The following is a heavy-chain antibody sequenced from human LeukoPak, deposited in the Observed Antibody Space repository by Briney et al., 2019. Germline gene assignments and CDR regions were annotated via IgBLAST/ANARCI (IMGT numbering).Heavy chain of an antibody. CDR2: IYYSGST. J-gene: IGHJ4*02. D-gene: IGHD2-2*03. Sequence: SETLSLTCTVSGGSISSSSYYWGWIRQPPGKGLEWIGSIYYSGSTYYYPSLKSRVTISVDTSKNQFSLKLSSVTAADTAVYYCARGSGYCSSTSCYILTYYFDYWGQGTLVTVSS. CDR1: GGSISSSSYY. V-gene: IGHV4-39*07. CDR3: ARGSGYCSSTSCYILTYYFDY.